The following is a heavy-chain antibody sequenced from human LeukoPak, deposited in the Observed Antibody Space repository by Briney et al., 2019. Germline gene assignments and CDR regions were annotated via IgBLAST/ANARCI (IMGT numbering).Heavy chain of an antibody. Sequence: PSETLSLTCTVSGGSISSSSYYWGWIRQPPGKGLEWIGSIYYSGSTYYNPSLKSRVTISVDTSKNQFSLKLSSVTAADTAVSYCARDLLTYGYCSGGSCYSVDAFDIWGQGTMVTVSS. CDR2: IYYSGST. V-gene: IGHV4-39*07. CDR1: GGSISSSSYY. CDR3: ARDLLTYGYCSGGSCYSVDAFDI. J-gene: IGHJ3*02. D-gene: IGHD2-15*01.